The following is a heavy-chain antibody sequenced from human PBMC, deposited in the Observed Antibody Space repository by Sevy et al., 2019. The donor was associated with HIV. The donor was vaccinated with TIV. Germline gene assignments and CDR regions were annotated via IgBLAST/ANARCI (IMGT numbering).Heavy chain of an antibody. D-gene: IGHD2-21*02. V-gene: IGHV3-48*02. J-gene: IGHJ2*01. Sequence: GGSLRLSCAASGFTFSSYSMNWVRQAPGKGLEWVSYISSSSNSIYYADSVKGRLTISRDNAKNSLSLQMNSLGDEDTAVYYCARRVTGYWYFDLWGRGTLVTVSS. CDR2: ISSSSNSI. CDR3: ARRVTGYWYFDL. CDR1: GFTFSSYS.